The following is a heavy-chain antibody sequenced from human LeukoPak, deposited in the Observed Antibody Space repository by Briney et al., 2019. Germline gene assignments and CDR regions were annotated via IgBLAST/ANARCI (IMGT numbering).Heavy chain of an antibody. CDR1: GGSISSCY. D-gene: IGHD6-19*01. V-gene: IGHV4-4*07. J-gene: IGHJ6*03. Sequence: PSETLSLTCTVSGGSISSCYWSWIRQPAGKGLEWIGRIYTSGGTNYNPSLKSRVIMSVDTSKNQFSLKLSSVTAADTAVYYCARGGYSSGWYGYYYYYMDVWGKGTTVTVSS. CDR2: IYTSGGT. CDR3: ARGGYSSGWYGYYYYYMDV.